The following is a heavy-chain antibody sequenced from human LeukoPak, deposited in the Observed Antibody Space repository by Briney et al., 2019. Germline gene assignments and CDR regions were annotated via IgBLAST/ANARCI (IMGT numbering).Heavy chain of an antibody. V-gene: IGHV4-34*01. Sequence: SSETLSLTCAVYGGSFSGYYWSWIRQPPGKGLEWIGEINHSGSTNYNPSLKSRVTISVDTSKNQFSLKLSSVTAADTAVYYCAREEGAKIAARGGYNWFDPWGQGTLVTVSS. CDR3: AREEGAKIAARGGYNWFDP. D-gene: IGHD6-6*01. J-gene: IGHJ5*02. CDR1: GGSFSGYY. CDR2: INHSGST.